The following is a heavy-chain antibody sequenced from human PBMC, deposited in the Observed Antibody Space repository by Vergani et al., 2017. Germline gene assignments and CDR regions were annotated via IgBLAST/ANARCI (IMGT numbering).Heavy chain of an antibody. CDR1: GITFWKFG. D-gene: IGHD5-12*01. CDR3: TKGSVYYHDSAGHGYDPYTGFDL. V-gene: IGHV3-9*01. CDR2: ISWNSGAV. Sequence: EVDLVESGGGLAQPGGSLRLSCEASGITFWKFGMHWVRHGPGQGLEWVSVISWNSGAVDYADSVRGRFTIYRHNAKNYLFLEMNSLRFEDTAVYFCTKGSVYYHDSAGHGYDPYTGFDLWGQGTLVTVSS. J-gene: IGHJ3*01.